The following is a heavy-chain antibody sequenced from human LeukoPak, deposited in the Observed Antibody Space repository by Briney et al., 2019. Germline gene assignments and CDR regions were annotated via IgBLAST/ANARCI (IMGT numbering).Heavy chain of an antibody. CDR2: VYTSGGT. J-gene: IGHJ3*02. CDR1: GGSISSSSYY. CDR3: ASIGITGTTLDDGFDI. Sequence: PSETLSLTCTVSGGSISSSSYYWGWIRQPAGKGLEWIGRVYTSGGTHYNPSLKSRVTMSVDTSKNQFSLKLSSVTAADTAVYYCASIGITGTTLDDGFDIWGQGTMVTVSS. D-gene: IGHD1-20*01. V-gene: IGHV4-61*02.